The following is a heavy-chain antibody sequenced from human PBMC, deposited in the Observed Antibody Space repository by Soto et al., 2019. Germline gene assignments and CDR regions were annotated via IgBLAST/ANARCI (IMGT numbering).Heavy chain of an antibody. Sequence: PSETLSLTCTVSGGSISSYYWSWIRQPPGKGLEWIGYIYYSGSTNYNPSLKSRVTISVDTSKNQFSLKLSSVTAADTAVYYCAREVPRYYYDSSGLDAFDIWGQGTMVTVSS. CDR2: IYYSGST. CDR3: AREVPRYYYDSSGLDAFDI. V-gene: IGHV4-59*01. D-gene: IGHD3-22*01. J-gene: IGHJ3*02. CDR1: GGSISSYY.